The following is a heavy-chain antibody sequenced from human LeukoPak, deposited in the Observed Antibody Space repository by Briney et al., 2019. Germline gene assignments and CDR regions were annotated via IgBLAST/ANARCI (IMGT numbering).Heavy chain of an antibody. CDR2: INPNSGGT. CDR3: ARMYSGYDYGGQSYYYYMDV. D-gene: IGHD5-12*01. J-gene: IGHJ6*03. Sequence: ASVKVSCKASGYTFTGYYMHWVRQAPGQGLEWMGRINPNSGGTNYAQKFQGRATMTRDTSISTAYMELSRLRSDDTAVYYCARMYSGYDYGGQSYYYYMDVWGKGTTVTVSS. CDR1: GYTFTGYY. V-gene: IGHV1-2*06.